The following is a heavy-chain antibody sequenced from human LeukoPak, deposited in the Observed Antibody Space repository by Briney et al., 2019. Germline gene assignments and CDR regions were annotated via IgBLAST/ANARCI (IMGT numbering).Heavy chain of an antibody. Sequence: GGSLRLSCAASGFTFSSYSMNWVRQAPGKGLEWVSSISSSSSYIYYADSVKGRFTISRDNAKNSLYLQMNSLRAEDTAVYYCARDGSSWHWYFDLWGRGTLVTVSS. CDR3: ARDGSSWHWYFDL. CDR2: ISSSSSYI. CDR1: GFTFSSYS. V-gene: IGHV3-21*01. D-gene: IGHD6-13*01. J-gene: IGHJ2*01.